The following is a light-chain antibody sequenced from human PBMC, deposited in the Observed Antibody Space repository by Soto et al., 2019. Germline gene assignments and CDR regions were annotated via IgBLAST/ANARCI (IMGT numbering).Light chain of an antibody. CDR2: SNN. Sequence: QSVLTQPPSASGTPGQRVTISCSGSSSNIGGNAVNWYQQLPGTTPKLLIYSNNQRPSGVPDRFSGSKSGTSASLAISGLQSEDEADYYCAAWDDRLSGYVFGTGTQLTVL. CDR1: SSNIGGNA. V-gene: IGLV1-44*01. CDR3: AAWDDRLSGYV. J-gene: IGLJ1*01.